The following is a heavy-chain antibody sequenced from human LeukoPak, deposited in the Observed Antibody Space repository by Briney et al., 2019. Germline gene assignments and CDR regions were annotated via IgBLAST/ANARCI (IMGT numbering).Heavy chain of an antibody. CDR1: GFTFSSYE. Sequence: GGSLRLSCAASGFTFSSYEMNWVRQAPGKGLEWVSYISSSGSTIYYADSVKGRFTIFRDNAKNSLYLQMNSLRAEDTAVYYCARDLPSYGSGTFDYWGQGTLVTVSS. CDR2: ISSSGSTI. J-gene: IGHJ4*02. CDR3: ARDLPSYGSGTFDY. V-gene: IGHV3-48*03. D-gene: IGHD3-10*01.